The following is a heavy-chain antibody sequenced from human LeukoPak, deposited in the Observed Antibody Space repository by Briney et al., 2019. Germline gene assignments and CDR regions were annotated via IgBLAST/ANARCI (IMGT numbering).Heavy chain of an antibody. CDR3: AKDRSSGDYPGVGFDY. CDR1: GFTFSSYA. V-gene: IGHV3-23*01. CDR2: ISGSGGST. Sequence: GGSLRLSCAASGFTFSSYAMSWVRQAPGKGLEWVSAISGSGGSTYYADSVKGRFTISRDNSKNTLYLQMNSLRAEDTAVYYCAKDRSSGDYPGVGFDYWGQGTLVTVSS. J-gene: IGHJ4*02. D-gene: IGHD4-17*01.